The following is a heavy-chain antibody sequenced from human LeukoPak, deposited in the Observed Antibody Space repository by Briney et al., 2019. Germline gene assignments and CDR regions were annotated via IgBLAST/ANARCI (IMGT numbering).Heavy chain of an antibody. V-gene: IGHV4-4*07. CDR2: VYSSGNT. D-gene: IGHD2-2*01. CDR3: ARTLVPGVRGAFDI. CDR1: GGSMNGYH. J-gene: IGHJ3*02. Sequence: SETLSLTCTVSGGSMNGYHWSWIRQTAGKGLEWIGRVYSSGNTNYAPSLQSRVTMSIDTSNNHFSLRLNFVTAADTAIYYCARTLVPGVRGAFDIWGRGTMVTVSS.